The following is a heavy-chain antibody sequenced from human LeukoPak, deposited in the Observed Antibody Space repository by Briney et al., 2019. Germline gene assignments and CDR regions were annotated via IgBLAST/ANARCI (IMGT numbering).Heavy chain of an antibody. CDR3: ASSGPLSGYSPYYYYYMDV. D-gene: IGHD3-3*01. V-gene: IGHV4-59*01. Sequence: SETLSLTCTVSGGSTSSYYWIWIRQPPGKGLEWIGYIYYSGSTNYNPSLKSRVTISVDTSKNQFSLKLSSVTAADTAVYYCASSGPLSGYSPYYYYYMDVWGKGTTVTVSS. CDR2: IYYSGST. CDR1: GGSTSSYY. J-gene: IGHJ6*03.